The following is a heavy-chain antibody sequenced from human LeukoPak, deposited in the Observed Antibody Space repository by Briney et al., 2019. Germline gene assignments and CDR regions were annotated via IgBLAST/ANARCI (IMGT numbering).Heavy chain of an antibody. Sequence: GGSLRLSCAASGFTFSSYSMNWVRQAPGKGLEWVSYISSSSSYIYYADSVKGRFTISRDNAKNSLYLQMNSLRAEDTAVYYCAMLSLTPFDYWGQGTLVTVSS. CDR3: AMLSLTPFDY. J-gene: IGHJ4*02. CDR1: GFTFSSYS. V-gene: IGHV3-21*01. CDR2: ISSSSSYI.